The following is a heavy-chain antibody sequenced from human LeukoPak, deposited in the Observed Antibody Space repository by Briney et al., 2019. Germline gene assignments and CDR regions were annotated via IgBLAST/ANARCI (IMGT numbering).Heavy chain of an antibody. CDR1: GFTFSSYG. V-gene: IGHV3-30*02. J-gene: IGHJ3*02. CDR2: IWYDGSNK. Sequence: GGSLRLSCAASGFTFSSYGMHWVRQAPGKGLEWVAVIWYDGSNKYYADSVKGRFTISRDNSKNMLYLQMNSLRAEDTAVYYCAKDQNYDYVWGSYRSYGSDAFDIWGQGTMVTVSS. D-gene: IGHD3-16*02. CDR3: AKDQNYDYVWGSYRSYGSDAFDI.